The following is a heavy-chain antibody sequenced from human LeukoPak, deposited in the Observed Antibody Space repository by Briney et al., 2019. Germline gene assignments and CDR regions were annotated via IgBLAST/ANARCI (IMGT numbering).Heavy chain of an antibody. CDR1: GYTFTGYY. CDR3: ARGGFGEFIADFDY. Sequence: ASVKVSCKASGYTFTGYYMHWVRQAPGQGLEWMGWINPNSGGANYAQKFQGRVTLTRDTSISTAYMELSRLRSDDTAVYYCARGGFGEFIADFDYWGQGTLVTVSS. V-gene: IGHV1-2*02. J-gene: IGHJ4*02. CDR2: INPNSGGA. D-gene: IGHD3-10*01.